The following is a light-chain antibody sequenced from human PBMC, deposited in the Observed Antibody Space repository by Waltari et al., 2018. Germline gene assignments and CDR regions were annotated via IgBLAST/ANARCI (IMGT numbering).Light chain of an antibody. V-gene: IGKV3-15*01. Sequence: EIVMTQSPATLSVSPGGRATRSCRASQSVSSNLAWYQQKPGQAPRLLIYGASTRATGIPARFSGSGSGTEFTLTISSMQSEDFAVYYCQQYGGTFGGGTKVEIK. CDR2: GAS. J-gene: IGKJ4*01. CDR1: QSVSSN. CDR3: QQYGGT.